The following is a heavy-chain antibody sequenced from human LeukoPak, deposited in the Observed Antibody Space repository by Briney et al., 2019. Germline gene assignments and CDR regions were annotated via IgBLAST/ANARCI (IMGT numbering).Heavy chain of an antibody. J-gene: IGHJ4*02. D-gene: IGHD3-22*01. Sequence: GGSLRLSCAASGFTFSSYAMSWVRQAPGKGLEWVSAISGSGGSTYYADSVKGRFTISRGNSKNTLYLQMKSLRAEDTAVYYCAKSDDSSGYPIDYWGQGTLVTVSS. CDR2: ISGSGGST. CDR3: AKSDDSSGYPIDY. V-gene: IGHV3-23*01. CDR1: GFTFSSYA.